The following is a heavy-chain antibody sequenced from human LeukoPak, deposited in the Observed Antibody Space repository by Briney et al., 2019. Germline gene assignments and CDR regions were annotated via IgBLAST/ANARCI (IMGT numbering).Heavy chain of an antibody. CDR1: GFTFSSFW. Sequence: GGSLRLSCATSGFTFSSFWMSWVRQAPGKGLEWVANINQDESEKYYVDSVRGRFTISRDNAKNSLYLQMNSLRAEDTAVYYCARMGRRWELLDNAFDIWGQGTMVTVSS. CDR2: INQDESEK. CDR3: ARMGRRWELLDNAFDI. V-gene: IGHV3-7*01. J-gene: IGHJ3*02. D-gene: IGHD1-26*01.